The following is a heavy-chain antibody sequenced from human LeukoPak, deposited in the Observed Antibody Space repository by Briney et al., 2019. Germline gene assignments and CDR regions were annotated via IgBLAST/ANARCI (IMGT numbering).Heavy chain of an antibody. Sequence: GGSLRLSCAASGFTFSSYAMSWVRQAPGKGLEWVSAIGGSGGSTYYADSVKGRFTISRDNSKNTLYLQMNSLRAEDTAVYYCAKDSNTAMVLSNFDYWGQGTLVTVSS. D-gene: IGHD5-18*01. CDR3: AKDSNTAMVLSNFDY. J-gene: IGHJ4*02. V-gene: IGHV3-23*01. CDR2: IGGSGGST. CDR1: GFTFSSYA.